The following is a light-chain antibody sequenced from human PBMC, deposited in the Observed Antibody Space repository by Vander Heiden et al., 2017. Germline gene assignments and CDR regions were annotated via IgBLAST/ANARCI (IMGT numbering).Light chain of an antibody. J-gene: IGLJ2*01. V-gene: IGLV3-19*01. CDR1: SSRNYY. Sequence: SAQTQDPAVSVGQGETVRITCQGDSSRNYYASWYQQRPGQPPVLVIYGKHTGLTGFPDRFSGSSSGNTASLTITGARAEDGADYYCNSRDSSGNHVVFGGGTKLTVL. CDR2: GKH. CDR3: NSRDSSGNHVV.